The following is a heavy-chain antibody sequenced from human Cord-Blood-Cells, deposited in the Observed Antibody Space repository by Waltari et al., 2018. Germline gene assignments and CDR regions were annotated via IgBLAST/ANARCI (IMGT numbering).Heavy chain of an antibody. Sequence: QVQLQESGPGLVKPSETLSLTCTVSGYSISSGSYWGWIRQPPGKGLEWIGSIYHRGSTYYTPSLKSRVTISVDTSKNQFSLKLSSVTAADTAVYYCARGGGYSYGYYFDYWGQGTLVTVSS. CDR3: ARGGGYSYGYYFDY. D-gene: IGHD5-18*01. CDR1: GYSISSGSY. V-gene: IGHV4-38-2*02. CDR2: IYHRGST. J-gene: IGHJ4*02.